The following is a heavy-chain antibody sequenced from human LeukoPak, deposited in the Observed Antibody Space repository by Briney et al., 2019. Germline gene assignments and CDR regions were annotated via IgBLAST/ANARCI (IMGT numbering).Heavy chain of an antibody. J-gene: IGHJ4*02. CDR1: GFTFSSYS. D-gene: IGHD3-22*01. V-gene: IGHV3-48*01. Sequence: PGGSLRLSCAASGFTFSSYSMNWVRQAPGKGLEWVSYINTGSSTINYADSVKGRFTISRDNAKNSLYLQMNSLRAEDTAVYYCARDIWYYDSSDYAIEVYFDSWGQGTLVTVSS. CDR3: ARDIWYYDSSDYAIEVYFDS. CDR2: INTGSSTI.